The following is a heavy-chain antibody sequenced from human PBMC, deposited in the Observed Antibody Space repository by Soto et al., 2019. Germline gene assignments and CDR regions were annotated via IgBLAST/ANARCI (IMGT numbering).Heavy chain of an antibody. V-gene: IGHV1-3*01. CDR2: INAGNGNT. D-gene: IGHD3-10*01. CDR1: GYTFTSYT. Sequence: QVQLVQSGAEVKKPGASVKVSRKASGYTFTSYTMHWVRQAPGQRLEWMGWINAGNGNTKYSQKFQGRVTITRDTSASTAYMELSSLRSEDTAVYYCARDFPAVSWFGEPRSNWFDPWGQGTLVTVSS. J-gene: IGHJ5*02. CDR3: ARDFPAVSWFGEPRSNWFDP.